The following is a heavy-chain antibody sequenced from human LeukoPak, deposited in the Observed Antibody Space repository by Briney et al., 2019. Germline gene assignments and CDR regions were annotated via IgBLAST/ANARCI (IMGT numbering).Heavy chain of an antibody. CDR2: IKEDGTEK. V-gene: IGHV3-7*04. D-gene: IGHD2-15*01. Sequence: PGGSLRLSCAASGFTFSTSWMTWVRQAPGKGLEWVANIKEDGTEKHYVDSVKGRFTISRDNAKNSVFLQMNSLGAEDTAVYYCARHRGPASWGQGTLVTVSS. CDR3: ARHRGPAS. J-gene: IGHJ5*02. CDR1: GFTFSTSW.